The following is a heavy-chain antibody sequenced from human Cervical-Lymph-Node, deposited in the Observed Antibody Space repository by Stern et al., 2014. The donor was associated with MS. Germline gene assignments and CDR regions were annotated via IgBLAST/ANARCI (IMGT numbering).Heavy chain of an antibody. CDR2: ISWNSGTI. V-gene: IGHV3-9*01. Sequence: EVQLMESGGGLVQPGRSLRLSCAASGFTFDDYVMHWVRQAPGKGLEWVSGISWNSGTIIYADSVKGRFTISRDNAKNSLYLQMNSLRAEDTALYYCTKDLKSGTSFNTFDYWGQGTLVTVSS. J-gene: IGHJ4*02. D-gene: IGHD2-2*02. CDR1: GFTFDDYV. CDR3: TKDLKSGTSFNTFDY.